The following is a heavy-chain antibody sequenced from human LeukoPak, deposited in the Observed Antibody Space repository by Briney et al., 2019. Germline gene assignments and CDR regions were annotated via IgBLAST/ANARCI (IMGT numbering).Heavy chain of an antibody. Sequence: PSETLSLTCAVYGGSFSGYYWSWSRQRPGKGLEWVGEINHSGSTNYNPSLKSRVTISVDTSKNQFSLKMTSVTAADTAVYYCARLHYEAFDIWGQGTMVTVSS. D-gene: IGHD4-17*01. V-gene: IGHV4-34*01. J-gene: IGHJ3*02. CDR2: INHSGST. CDR3: ARLHYEAFDI. CDR1: GGSFSGYY.